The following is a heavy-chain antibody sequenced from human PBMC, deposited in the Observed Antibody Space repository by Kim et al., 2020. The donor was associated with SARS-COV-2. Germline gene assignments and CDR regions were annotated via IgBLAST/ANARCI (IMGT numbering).Heavy chain of an antibody. CDR2: IKSKTDGGTT. J-gene: IGHJ4*02. V-gene: IGHV3-15*01. CDR1: GFTFSNAW. Sequence: GGSLRLSCAASGFTFSNAWMSWVRQAPGKGLEWVGRIKSKTDGGTTDYAAPVKGRFTISRDDSKNTLYLQMNSLKTEDTAVYYCTTGRGVLLWFGELLETFDYWGQGTLVTVSS. D-gene: IGHD3-10*01. CDR3: TTGRGVLLWFGELLETFDY.